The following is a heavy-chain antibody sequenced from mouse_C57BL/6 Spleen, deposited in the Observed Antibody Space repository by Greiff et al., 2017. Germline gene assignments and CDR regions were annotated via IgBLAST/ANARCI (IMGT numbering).Heavy chain of an antibody. CDR2: IDPEDGET. CDR1: GFNIKDYY. D-gene: IGHD2-1*01. CDR3: ARRIRDGNYADYAMDY. Sequence: EVQLVASGAELVKPGASVKLSCTASGFNIKDYYMHWVKQRTEQGLEWIGRIDPEDGETKYAPKFQGKASITADTSSNTAYLRLSSLTSEDTADYYGARRIRDGNYADYAMDYWGQGTTGTVSS. V-gene: IGHV14-2*01. J-gene: IGHJ4*01.